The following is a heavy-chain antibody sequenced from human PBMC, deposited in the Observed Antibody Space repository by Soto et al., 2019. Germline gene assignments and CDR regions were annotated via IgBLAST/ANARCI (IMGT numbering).Heavy chain of an antibody. CDR2: ITRSSTYI. CDR3: ARVRYGVSMVRGVILGPFYCCYTMDV. V-gene: IGHV3-21*01. J-gene: IGHJ6*04. Sequence: GGLLRDRRAVLGLTFSAHGMNCVRQATGKGLEWVSSITRSSTYIYYADSVKGRFTISRDNVKNSLYLQMNSLRAEDTAVYYCARVRYGVSMVRGVILGPFYCCYTMDVWVRGTTVTVSS. CDR1: GLTFSAHG. D-gene: IGHD3-10*01.